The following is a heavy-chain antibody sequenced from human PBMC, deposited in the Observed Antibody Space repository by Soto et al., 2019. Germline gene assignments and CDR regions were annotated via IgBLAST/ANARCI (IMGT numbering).Heavy chain of an antibody. V-gene: IGHV5-10-1*01. CDR2: IDPSDSYT. Sequence: PGESLKISCKASGYSFTTYWITWVRQMPGKGLEWMGRIDPSDSYTNYSPSFQGHVTISADKSISTAYLQWSSLQASDTAIYYCARHPENNEYRPQSWFDPWGQGTLVTVSS. CDR1: GYSFTTYW. CDR3: ARHPENNEYRPQSWFDP. D-gene: IGHD4-4*01. J-gene: IGHJ5*02.